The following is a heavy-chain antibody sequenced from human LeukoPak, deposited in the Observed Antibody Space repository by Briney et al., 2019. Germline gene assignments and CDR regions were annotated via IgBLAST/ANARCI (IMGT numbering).Heavy chain of an antibody. CDR3: SRESGAFCPIGY. CDR2: IYYSGNT. Sequence: SETVSLTCTVSGGSISNYYWSWIRQPPGKGLEWIGYIYYSGNTNYNPSLKSRVTISVNTSKTQFSLNLTSVTAADTAIYYCSRESGAFCPIGYWGQGTLVTVPP. V-gene: IGHV4-59*12. D-gene: IGHD1-26*01. CDR1: GGSISNYY. J-gene: IGHJ4*02.